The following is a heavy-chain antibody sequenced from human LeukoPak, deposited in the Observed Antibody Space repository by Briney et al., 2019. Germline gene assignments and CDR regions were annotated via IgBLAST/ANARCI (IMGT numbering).Heavy chain of an antibody. CDR3: ARAGLGYSSGWYLWFDP. CDR1: GGSISSGSYY. CDR2: IYSSGST. J-gene: IGHJ5*02. V-gene: IGHV4-61*02. Sequence: SETLSLTCTVSGGSISSGSYYWSWIRQPAGKGLEWIGRIYSSGSTNYNPSLKSRVTISVDTSKNQFSLKLSSVTAADTAVYYCARAGLGYSSGWYLWFDPWGQGTLVIVSS. D-gene: IGHD6-19*01.